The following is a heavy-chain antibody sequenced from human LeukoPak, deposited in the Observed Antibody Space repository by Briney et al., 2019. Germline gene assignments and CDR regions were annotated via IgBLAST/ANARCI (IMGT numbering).Heavy chain of an antibody. CDR3: ARRPSSWNFDY. V-gene: IGHV4-39*01. J-gene: IGHJ4*02. CDR1: GDSISSTNFY. Sequence: SETLSLTCTVSGDSISSTNFYWGWIRQPPGKGLEWIGNLYYSGSTYYNPSLKSRVTISVDTSKNQFSLKLSSVTAADTAVYYCARRPSSWNFDYWGQGTLVTVSS. D-gene: IGHD2-2*01. CDR2: LYYSGST.